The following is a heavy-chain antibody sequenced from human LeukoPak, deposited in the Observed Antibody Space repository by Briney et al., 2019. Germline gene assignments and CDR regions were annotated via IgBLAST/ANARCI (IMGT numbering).Heavy chain of an antibody. J-gene: IGHJ6*03. CDR2: ISSSSSYI. D-gene: IGHD5-12*01. CDR3: ARVGQSGYDGYYMDV. CDR1: GFTFSSYS. Sequence: GGSLRLSCAASGFTFSSYSMNWVRQAPGKGLEWVSSISSSSSYIYYADSVKGRFTISRDNAKNSLYLQMNSLRAEDTAVYYCARVGQSGYDGYYMDVWGKGTTVTVSS. V-gene: IGHV3-21*01.